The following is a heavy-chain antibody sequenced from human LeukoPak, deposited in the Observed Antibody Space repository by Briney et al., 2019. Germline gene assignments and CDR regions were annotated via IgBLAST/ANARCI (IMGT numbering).Heavy chain of an antibody. CDR2: ISSVITTV. J-gene: IGHJ4*02. CDR1: GFTFSTYG. V-gene: IGHV3-48*02. Sequence: PGGSLRLSCAASGFTFSTYGMNWVRQAPGKGLEWVSYISSVITTVYYADSVKGRFTISRDNARNPLYLQMNSLRDEDTAVYYCARGTYYSDCWGQGTLVTVSS. CDR3: ARGTYYSDC.